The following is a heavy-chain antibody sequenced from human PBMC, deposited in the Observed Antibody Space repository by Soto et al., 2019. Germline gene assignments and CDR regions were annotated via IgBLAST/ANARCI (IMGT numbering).Heavy chain of an antibody. CDR1: GFSFETCA. J-gene: IGHJ4*02. CDR3: AKGKTSGWYYFDF. CDR2: ISGSGGST. D-gene: IGHD6-19*01. V-gene: IGHV3-23*01. Sequence: EVQLLESGGGWVQPGGSLRLSCAASGFSFETCAMSWVRQAPGKRLEWVLGISGSGGSTYYADSVKGRLTISRDNSKNTLYLELNNLTADDTAIYYCAKGKTSGWYYFDFWGQGTLVTVSS.